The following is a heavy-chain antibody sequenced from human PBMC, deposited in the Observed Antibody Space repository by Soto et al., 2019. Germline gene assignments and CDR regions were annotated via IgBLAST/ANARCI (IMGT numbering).Heavy chain of an antibody. CDR2: IVPKFTTA. J-gene: IGHJ1*01. Sequence: QVQLVQSGAEVKKPGSSVRVSCKASGGTFSEYGVSWVQQAPGQGREWMGGIVPKFTTANYAQKFQGSVTITADRSTNTVYLRLGSLTSEDTDVYFCARETFTADHFDSAGYWPLHHWGQGTLVSVS. CDR1: GGTFSEYG. CDR3: ARETFTADHFDSAGYWPLHH. D-gene: IGHD3-22*01. V-gene: IGHV1-69*06.